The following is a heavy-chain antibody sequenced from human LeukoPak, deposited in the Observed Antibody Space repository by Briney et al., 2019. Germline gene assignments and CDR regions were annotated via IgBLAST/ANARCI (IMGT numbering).Heavy chain of an antibody. CDR2: MNPNSGNT. V-gene: IGHV1-8*01. D-gene: IGHD6-13*01. J-gene: IGHJ6*02. Sequence: ASVKVSCKASGYTFTSYDINWVRQATGQGLEWMGWMNPNSGNTGYAQKFQGRVTMTRDTSISTAYMELSRLRSDDTAVYYCAREVGSGIAARIDYCYYYGMDVWGQGTTVTVSS. CDR1: GYTFTSYD. CDR3: AREVGSGIAARIDYCYYYGMDV.